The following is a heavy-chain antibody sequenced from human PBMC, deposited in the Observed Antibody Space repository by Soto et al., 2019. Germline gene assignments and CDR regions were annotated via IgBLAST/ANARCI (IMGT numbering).Heavy chain of an antibody. D-gene: IGHD6-19*01. V-gene: IGHV5-10-1*01. CDR1: GYSFTSYW. J-gene: IGHJ6*02. CDR3: ARHYSASSGWYYYYYGMDV. CDR2: IDPSDSYT. Sequence: GESLKISCKGSGYSFTSYWISWVRQMPGKGLEWMGRIDPSDSYTNYSPSFQGHVTISADKSISTAYLQWSSLKASDTAMYYCARHYSASSGWYYYYYGMDVWGQGTTVTVSS.